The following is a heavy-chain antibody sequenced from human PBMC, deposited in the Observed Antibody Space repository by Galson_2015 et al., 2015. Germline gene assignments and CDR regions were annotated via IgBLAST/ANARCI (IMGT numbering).Heavy chain of an antibody. CDR3: ARGAVVVVASTKKTYDY. V-gene: IGHV3-53*01. D-gene: IGHD2-15*01. CDR1: GFTVSSNY. Sequence: SLRLSCAASGFTVSSNYMSWVRQAPRTGLEWVSFLYRCGSTYYADSVQGRFTISRDNSQTTLYLQMNSLRAEDTAVYYWARGAVVVVASTKKTYDYWGQGTLVTVSS. CDR2: LYRCGST. J-gene: IGHJ4*02.